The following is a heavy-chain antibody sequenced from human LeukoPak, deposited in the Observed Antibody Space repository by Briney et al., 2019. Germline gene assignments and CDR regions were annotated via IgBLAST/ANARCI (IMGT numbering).Heavy chain of an antibody. CDR1: LDTFRSYT. V-gene: IGHV1-69*02. Sequence: SVKVSCKAPLDTFRSYTIRCVRQTPEQGVEWMGRIIPILGIANYAQKFQGRVTLTADKSTSTAYMELSSLRSEDTAVYYCARTRDYGNWYFDLWGRGTLVTVSS. CDR2: IIPILGIA. D-gene: IGHD4-17*01. CDR3: ARTRDYGNWYFDL. J-gene: IGHJ2*01.